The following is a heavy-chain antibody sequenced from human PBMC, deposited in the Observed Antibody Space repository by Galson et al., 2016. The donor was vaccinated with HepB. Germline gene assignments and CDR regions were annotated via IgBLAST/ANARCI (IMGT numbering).Heavy chain of an antibody. Sequence: ETLSLTCAVYGGSLSGYYWTWVRQPPGKGLQWIGEINYVGRTNYDPSLKSGVTISIDTSSNRFSLQVTSVTAADTAVYYCARGSGGYYGSGNDYWGQGTLVTVSS. CDR1: GGSLSGYY. D-gene: IGHD3-10*01. J-gene: IGHJ4*02. V-gene: IGHV4-34*01. CDR3: ARGSGGYYGSGNDY. CDR2: INYVGRT.